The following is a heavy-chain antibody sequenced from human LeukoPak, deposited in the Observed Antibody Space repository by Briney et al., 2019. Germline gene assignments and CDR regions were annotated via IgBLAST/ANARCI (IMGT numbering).Heavy chain of an antibody. D-gene: IGHD1-14*01. CDR3: ARDYNKYFDY. J-gene: IGHJ4*02. CDR2: IKEDGSGE. V-gene: IGHV3-7*01. CDR1: GFTFSWYW. Sequence: GGSLRLSCAASGFTFSWYWMSWVRQAPGKGLEWVAYIKEDGSGEYYMDSVKGRFTISKDNAKNSLYLEMNSLRAEDTAVYYCARDYNKYFDYWGQGTLVTVSS.